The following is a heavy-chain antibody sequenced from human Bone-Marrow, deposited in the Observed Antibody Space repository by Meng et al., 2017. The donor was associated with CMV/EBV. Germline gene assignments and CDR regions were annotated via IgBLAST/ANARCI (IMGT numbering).Heavy chain of an antibody. J-gene: IGHJ6*02. V-gene: IGHV3-15*01. D-gene: IGHD2/OR15-2a*01. CDR3: TRQIYVVGLDV. CDR2: IRSKADSGTA. CDR1: GFTFSDIW. Sequence: LSLTCAASGFTFSDIWMTWVRQAPGKGLEWVGRIRSKADSGTADYAAPVKGRFTISRDDSKNTLYLQMNTLKTEDTAVYYCTRQIYVVGLDVWGQGTTVTVSS.